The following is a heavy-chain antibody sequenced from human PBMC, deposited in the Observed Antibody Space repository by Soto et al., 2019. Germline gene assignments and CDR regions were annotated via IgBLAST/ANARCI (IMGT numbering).Heavy chain of an antibody. CDR3: ASTYGSGYRAFDY. J-gene: IGHJ4*02. D-gene: IGHD3-10*01. CDR2: INPILSMS. CDR1: GDTFTFYS. V-gene: IGHV1-69*02. Sequence: QVQLVQSGAEVKRPGSSVKVSCKASGDTFTFYSINWVRQAPGLGLEWMGRINPILSMSNYAQRFQGRGTRTADKSTITAHMELSSLRSEDTAIYYCASTYGSGYRAFDYCGQGALVTVSS.